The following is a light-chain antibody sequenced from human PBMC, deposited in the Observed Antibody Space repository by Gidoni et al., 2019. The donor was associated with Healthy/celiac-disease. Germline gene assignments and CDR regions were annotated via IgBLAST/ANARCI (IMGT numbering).Light chain of an antibody. J-gene: IGLJ2*01. CDR1: SLRSYY. CDR2: GKN. V-gene: IGLV3-19*01. CDR3: NSRDSSGNHPV. Sequence: SSELTPDPAVSVALGQPVRITCQGDSLRSYYASWYQQKPGQAPVLVIYGKNNRPSGIPDRFSGSSSGNTASLTITGAQAEDEADYYCNSRDSSGNHPVFGGGTKLTVL.